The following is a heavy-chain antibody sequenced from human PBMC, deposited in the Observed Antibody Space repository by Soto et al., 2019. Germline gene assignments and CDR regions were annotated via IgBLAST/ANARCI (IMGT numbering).Heavy chain of an antibody. D-gene: IGHD6-13*01. CDR1: GCTFSSCA. J-gene: IGHJ6*02. Sequence: PGGSLRLSCAVSGCTFSSCAMHWVRQAPGKGLEWVAVISYDGSNKYYADSVKGRFTISRGNSKNTLYQQMNSLRAEDTAVYYCARDERTEAAGLFFYYYGMDVCGQGPRVTVSS. V-gene: IGHV3-30-3*01. CDR2: ISYDGSNK. CDR3: ARDERTEAAGLFFYYYGMDV.